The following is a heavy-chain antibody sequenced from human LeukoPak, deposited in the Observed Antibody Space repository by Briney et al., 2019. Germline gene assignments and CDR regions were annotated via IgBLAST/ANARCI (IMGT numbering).Heavy chain of an antibody. CDR1: GGSISSGGYY. J-gene: IGHJ4*02. V-gene: IGHV4-31*03. CDR3: ARGPSDDFWSGYEY. Sequence: DPSETLSLTCTVSGGSISSGGYYWSWIRQHPGKGLEWIGYIYYSGSTYYNPSLKSRVTISVDTSKNQFSLKLSSVTAADTAVYHCARGPSDDFWSGYEYWGQGTLVTVSS. D-gene: IGHD3-3*01. CDR2: IYYSGST.